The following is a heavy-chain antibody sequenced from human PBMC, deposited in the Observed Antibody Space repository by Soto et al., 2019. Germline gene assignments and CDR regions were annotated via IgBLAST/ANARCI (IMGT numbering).Heavy chain of an antibody. J-gene: IGHJ4*02. CDR1: GYTFTSYY. D-gene: IGHD3-22*01. Sequence: QVQLVQSGAEVEKPGASVKVSCKASGYTFTSYYMHWVRQAPGQGLEWMGIINPRGGSTSYAQKFQGRVTMTGDTSTSTVYMELSSRRSEDTAVYYCARDGGGNRGYYRGVCDYWGQGTLVTVSS. CDR3: ARDGGGNRGYYRGVCDY. V-gene: IGHV1-46*01. CDR2: INPRGGST.